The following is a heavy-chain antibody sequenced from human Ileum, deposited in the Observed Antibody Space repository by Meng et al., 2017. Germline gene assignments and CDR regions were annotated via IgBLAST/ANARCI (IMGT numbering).Heavy chain of an antibody. V-gene: IGHV2-5*02. CDR2: IYWDDEK. CDR1: GFSLTTSGVG. Sequence: SGPTLVKPTQTLTLTCTFSGFSLTTSGVGVGWIRQPPGKALEWLALIYWDDEKRYSPSLKSRLTITKDTSKNQVVLTMINMDPVDTGTYYCAHRPLVGAGKNAYFDYWGQGTLVTVSS. D-gene: IGHD6-13*01. J-gene: IGHJ4*02. CDR3: AHRPLVGAGKNAYFDY.